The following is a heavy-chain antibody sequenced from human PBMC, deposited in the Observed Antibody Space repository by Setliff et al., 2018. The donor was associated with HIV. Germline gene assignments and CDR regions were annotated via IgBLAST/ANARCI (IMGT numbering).Heavy chain of an antibody. CDR1: GGSISRGSYY. CDR2: IYTNGNT. J-gene: IGHJ6*02. CDR3: AREEKLSAVAGTMYYYYAMDV. Sequence: SETLSLTCTVSGGSISRGSYYWSWIRQPAGKGLEWIGRIYTNGNTNYNPSLESRVTISVDTSKNQFSLKLSSVTAADTAVYYCAREEKLSAVAGTMYYYYAMDVWGQGTTVTVSS. V-gene: IGHV4-61*02. D-gene: IGHD6-19*01.